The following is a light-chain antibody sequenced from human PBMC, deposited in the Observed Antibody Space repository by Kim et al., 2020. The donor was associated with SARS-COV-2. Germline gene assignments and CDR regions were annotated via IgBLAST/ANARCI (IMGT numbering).Light chain of an antibody. V-gene: IGLV3-21*04. CDR3: QVLDGPIDHAV. Sequence: SYELTQPPSESVAPGETARISCEGDDIGTKFVHWYRQRPGQAPLLVTYYDTHRPAGIPARFSGSNSRNTATLTIREVEAGDEGDYFCQVLDGPIDHAVFG. CDR2: YDT. J-gene: IGLJ1*01. CDR1: DIGTKF.